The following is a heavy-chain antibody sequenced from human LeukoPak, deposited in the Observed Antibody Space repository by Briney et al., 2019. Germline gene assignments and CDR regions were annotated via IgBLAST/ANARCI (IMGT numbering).Heavy chain of an antibody. J-gene: IGHJ4*02. CDR3: ATADWESFYFDS. CDR2: TAYSAGT. Sequence: SESLTLTCTVSGGSVSRGGYCWIWIGQHPGLGLEWIGFTAYSAGTYYNPSLMSRITISVYRSQIHFSLKMREVTAADTSVYFCATADWESFYFDSWGQGALVAVSS. CDR1: GGSVSRGGYC. V-gene: IGHV4-31*03. D-gene: IGHD1-26*01.